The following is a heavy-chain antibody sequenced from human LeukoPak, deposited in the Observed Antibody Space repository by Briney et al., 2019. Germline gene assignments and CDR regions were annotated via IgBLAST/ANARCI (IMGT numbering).Heavy chain of an antibody. Sequence: GGSLRLSCAASGFTFSSYSMNWVRQAPGKGLEWVSYISSSSSTIYYADSVKGRFTISRDNAKNSLYLQMNSLRDEDTAVYYCAKVLRGSWYYFDYWGQGTLVTVSS. CDR3: AKVLRGSWYYFDY. CDR1: GFTFSSYS. J-gene: IGHJ4*02. D-gene: IGHD6-13*01. CDR2: ISSSSSTI. V-gene: IGHV3-48*02.